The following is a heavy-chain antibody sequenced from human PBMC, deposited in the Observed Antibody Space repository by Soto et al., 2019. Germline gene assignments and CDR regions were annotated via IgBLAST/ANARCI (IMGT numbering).Heavy chain of an antibody. D-gene: IGHD6-13*01. CDR1: GFTFSSYA. CDR2: ISYDGSNK. J-gene: IGHJ5*02. V-gene: IGHV3-30-3*01. CDR3: ARDRGSSSWYRWFDP. Sequence: QVQLVESGGGVVQPGRSLRLSCAASGFTFSSYAMHWVRQAPGKGLEWVAVISYDGSNKYYADSVKGRFTISRDNSKNTLYLQMNSLRAEDTAVYYCARDRGSSSWYRWFDPWGQGTLVTVSS.